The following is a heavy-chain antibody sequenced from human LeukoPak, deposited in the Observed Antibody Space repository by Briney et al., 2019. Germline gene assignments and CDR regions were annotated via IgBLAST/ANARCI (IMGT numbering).Heavy chain of an antibody. Sequence: SETLSLTCTVSGGSISSSSYYWGWIRQPPGKGLEWIGSIYYSGSTYYNPSLKSRVTISVDTSKNQFSLKLSSVTAADTAVYYCARRVLSGSYQVWFDPWGQGTLVTVSS. V-gene: IGHV4-39*01. D-gene: IGHD1-26*01. CDR3: ARRVLSGSYQVWFDP. CDR2: IYYSGST. J-gene: IGHJ5*02. CDR1: GGSISSSSYY.